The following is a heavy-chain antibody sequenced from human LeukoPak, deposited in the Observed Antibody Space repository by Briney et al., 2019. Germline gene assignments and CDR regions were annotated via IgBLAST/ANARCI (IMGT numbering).Heavy chain of an antibody. CDR1: VLTASRNY. D-gene: IGHD3-9*01. CDR3: ARVLGFSFDWFNPPNWLDP. CDR2: IYSGGST. J-gene: IGHJ5*02. Sequence: GGSLRLPCAASVLTASRNYMSWVRQSPGKGLEWVSVIYSGGSTYYADSVKGRFTISRDNSKNTLYLQMNSQRAEDTGVYYCARVLGFSFDWFNPPNWLDPWGQGTLVSVSS. V-gene: IGHV3-53*01.